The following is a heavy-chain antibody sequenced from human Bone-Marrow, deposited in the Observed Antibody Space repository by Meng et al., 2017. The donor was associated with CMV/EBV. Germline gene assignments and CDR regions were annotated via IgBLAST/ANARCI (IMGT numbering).Heavy chain of an antibody. CDR2: ISWDGGST. V-gene: IGHV3-43D*03. D-gene: IGHD3-3*02. CDR3: AKALLAYYGMDV. Sequence: GGSLRLSCVASGFTFSSYVMNWVRQAPGKGLEWVSLISWDGGSTYYADSVKGRFTISRDNSKNSLYLQMNSLRAEDTALYYCAKALLAYYGMDVWGQGTTVTVSS. J-gene: IGHJ6*02. CDR1: GFTFSSYV.